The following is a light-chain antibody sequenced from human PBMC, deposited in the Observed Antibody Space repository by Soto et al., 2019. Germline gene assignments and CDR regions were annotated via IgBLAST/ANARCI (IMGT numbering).Light chain of an antibody. CDR1: SSDVGGYNY. Sequence: QAVLTQPPSASGSPGQSVTISCTGTSSDVGGYNYVSWYQQHPGKAPKLMIYEVSERPSGVPDRFSGSKSSNTASLTVSGLQAEDEADYYCCSYLGSSTVFGGGTQLTVL. J-gene: IGLJ7*01. CDR3: CSYLGSSTV. V-gene: IGLV2-8*01. CDR2: EVS.